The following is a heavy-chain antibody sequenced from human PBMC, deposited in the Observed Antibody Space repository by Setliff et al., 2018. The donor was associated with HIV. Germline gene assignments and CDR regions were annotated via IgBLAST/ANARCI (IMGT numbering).Heavy chain of an antibody. CDR3: AREKWEPTYSRIFDI. CDR2: ISAYNGNT. Sequence: ASVKVSCKASGYTFTSYGISWVRQAPGQGLEWMGWISAYNGNTNYAQKLQGRVTMTTDTSTSTAYMELRSLRSDDTAVYYCAREKWEPTYSRIFDIWGQGTMVTVSS. D-gene: IGHD1-26*01. V-gene: IGHV1-18*01. J-gene: IGHJ3*02. CDR1: GYTFTSYG.